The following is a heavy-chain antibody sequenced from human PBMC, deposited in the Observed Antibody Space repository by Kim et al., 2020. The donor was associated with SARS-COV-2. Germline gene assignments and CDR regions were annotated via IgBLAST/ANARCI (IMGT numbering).Heavy chain of an antibody. Sequence: GGSLRLSCAASGFTFSSYSMNWVRQAPGKGLEWVSYISSSSSTIYYADSVKGRFTISRDNAKNSLYLQMNSLRDEDTAVYYCASLCGGDSDDAFDIWGQGTMVTVSS. CDR2: ISSSSSTI. J-gene: IGHJ3*02. CDR3: ASLCGGDSDDAFDI. V-gene: IGHV3-48*02. CDR1: GFTFSSYS. D-gene: IGHD2-21*02.